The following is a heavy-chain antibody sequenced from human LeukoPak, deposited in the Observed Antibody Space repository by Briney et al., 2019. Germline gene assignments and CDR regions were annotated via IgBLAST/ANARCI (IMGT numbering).Heavy chain of an antibody. J-gene: IGHJ3*02. CDR1: GGTFSSYA. CDR3: ARATLRNYGRMFDAFDI. CDR2: IIPIFGTA. V-gene: IGHV1-69*05. Sequence: AVKVSCKASGGTFSSYAISWVRQAPGQGLQWMGGIIPIFGTANYAQKFQGRVTITTDESTSTAYMELSSLRSEDTAVYYCARATLRNYGRMFDAFDIWGQGTMVTVSS. D-gene: IGHD1-7*01.